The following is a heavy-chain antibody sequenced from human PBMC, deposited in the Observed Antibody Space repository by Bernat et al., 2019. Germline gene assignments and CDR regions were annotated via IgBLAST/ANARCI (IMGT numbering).Heavy chain of an antibody. D-gene: IGHD1-26*01. CDR3: ARTPYVGWRGYYYYYMDV. CDR2: INHSGST. Sequence: QVQLQQWGAGLLKPSETLSLTCAVYGGSFSGYYWSWIRQPPGKGLEWIGEINHSGSTNYNPSLKSRVTISVDTSKNQFSLKLSSVTAADTAVYYCARTPYVGWRGYYYYYMDVWGKGTTVTVSS. V-gene: IGHV4-34*01. CDR1: GGSFSGYY. J-gene: IGHJ6*03.